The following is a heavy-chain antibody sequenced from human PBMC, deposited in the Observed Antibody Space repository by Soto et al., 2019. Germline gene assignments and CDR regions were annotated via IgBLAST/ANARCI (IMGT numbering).Heavy chain of an antibody. CDR1: GGSISSSKW. J-gene: IGHJ4*02. CDR2: IYQSGRT. CDR3: ARGLDQYPLAY. D-gene: IGHD2-2*01. Sequence: QVQLQESGPGLVKPSGTLSLTCAVSGGSISSSKWWSWVRQPPGKGLEWIGEIYQSGRTNYNPSLTSRVTISVAKSETHFSLKLNSVTAADTAVYYCARGLDQYPLAYWGQGTLVTVSS. V-gene: IGHV4-4*02.